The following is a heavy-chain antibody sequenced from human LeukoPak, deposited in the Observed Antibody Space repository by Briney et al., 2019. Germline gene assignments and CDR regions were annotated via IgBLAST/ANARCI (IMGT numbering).Heavy chain of an antibody. CDR2: ISGSGAST. Sequence: GGSLRLSCASSGFSFSGYAMIWVRQAPGKGLELVSTISGSGASTFYADSVGGRFITSKDIPSNTVYLQMNSLRAEDTAVYYCAKGSRGYTNYYFDYWGQGTLVTVSS. D-gene: IGHD2-2*02. CDR1: GFSFSGYA. V-gene: IGHV3-23*01. CDR3: AKGSRGYTNYYFDY. J-gene: IGHJ4*02.